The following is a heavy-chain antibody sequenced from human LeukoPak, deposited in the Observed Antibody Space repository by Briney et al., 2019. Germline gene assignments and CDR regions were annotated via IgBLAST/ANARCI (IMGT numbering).Heavy chain of an antibody. CDR3: ARHRTGYSYGSVYYMDV. Sequence: SETLSLTCTVSGGSISSYYWSLIRQPPGKGLEWIGYIYYSGSTNYNPSLKSRVTISVDTSKNQFSLKLSSVTAADTAVYYCARHRTGYSYGSVYYMDVWGKGTTVTVSS. CDR2: IYYSGST. J-gene: IGHJ6*03. CDR1: GGSISSYY. D-gene: IGHD5-18*01. V-gene: IGHV4-59*08.